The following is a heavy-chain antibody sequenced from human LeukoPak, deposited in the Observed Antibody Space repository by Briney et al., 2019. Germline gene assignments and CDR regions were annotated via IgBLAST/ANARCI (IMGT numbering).Heavy chain of an antibody. D-gene: IGHD4-17*01. CDR1: GYTFTGYY. CDR3: ARGPDYGDYGAVGDAFDI. J-gene: IGHJ3*02. CDR2: INPNSGGT. Sequence: ASVKVSCKASGYTFTGYYMHWVRQAPGQGLEWMGWINPNSGGTNYAQKFQGRVTMTRDTSISTAYMELSRLRSDDTAVYYCARGPDYGDYGAVGDAFDIWGQGTMVTVSS. V-gene: IGHV1-2*02.